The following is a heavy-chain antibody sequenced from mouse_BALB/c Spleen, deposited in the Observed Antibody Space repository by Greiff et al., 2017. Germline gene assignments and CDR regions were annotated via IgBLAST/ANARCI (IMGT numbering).Heavy chain of an antibody. V-gene: IGHV5-17*02. Sequence: EVKVVESGGGLVQPGGSRKLSCAASGFTFSSFGMHWVRQAPEKGLEWVAYISSGSSTIYYADTVKGRFTISRDNPKNTLFLQMTSLRSEDTAMYYCARYDYDRYYFDYWGQGTTLTVSS. CDR2: ISSGSSTI. CDR3: ARYDYDRYYFDY. CDR1: GFTFSSFG. D-gene: IGHD2-4*01. J-gene: IGHJ2*01.